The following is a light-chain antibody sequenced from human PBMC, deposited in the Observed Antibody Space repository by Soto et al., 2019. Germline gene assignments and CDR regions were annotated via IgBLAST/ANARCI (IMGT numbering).Light chain of an antibody. CDR3: SSYTTGSLVV. Sequence: QSALTQPPSASGSPGQSVTISCTGTSSDVGGHNFVSWYQQHPGKAPKLVIYEVIKRPSGVPDRFSGSKSGNTASLTVSGLQAEDEADYYCSSYTTGSLVVFGGGTKLTVL. CDR2: EVI. J-gene: IGLJ2*01. V-gene: IGLV2-8*01. CDR1: SSDVGGHNF.